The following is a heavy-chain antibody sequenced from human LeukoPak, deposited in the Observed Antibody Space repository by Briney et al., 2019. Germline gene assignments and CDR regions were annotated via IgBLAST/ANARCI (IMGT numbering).Heavy chain of an antibody. Sequence: SETLSLTCTVSGGSVSSGSYYWSWIRQPPGKGLEWIGYTYYSGSTNYNPSLKSRVTISVDTSKNQFSLKLSSVTAADTAVYYCARVKTRIAAAATAFDIWGQGTMVTVSS. CDR1: GGSVSSGSYY. V-gene: IGHV4-61*01. J-gene: IGHJ3*02. CDR2: TYYSGST. D-gene: IGHD6-13*01. CDR3: ARVKTRIAAAATAFDI.